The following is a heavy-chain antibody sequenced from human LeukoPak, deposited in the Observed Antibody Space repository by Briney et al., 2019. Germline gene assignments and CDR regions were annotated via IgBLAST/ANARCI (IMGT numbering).Heavy chain of an antibody. Sequence: PGGSLRLSCAASGFTFSSYGMHWVRQAPGKGLEWVAVISYDGSNKYYADSVKGRFTISRDNSKNTLYLQMNSLRAEDTAVYYCAKGRRQQLEYYFDYWGQGTLVTVSS. CDR2: ISYDGSNK. D-gene: IGHD6-13*01. CDR1: GFTFSSYG. J-gene: IGHJ4*02. V-gene: IGHV3-30*18. CDR3: AKGRRQQLEYYFDY.